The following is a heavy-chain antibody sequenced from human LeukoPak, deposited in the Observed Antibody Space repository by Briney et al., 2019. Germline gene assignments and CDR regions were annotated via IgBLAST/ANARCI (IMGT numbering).Heavy chain of an antibody. CDR3: ATHPAYYDFWNPLPTEFYYMDV. V-gene: IGHV3-30*04. D-gene: IGHD3-3*01. J-gene: IGHJ6*03. Sequence: GRSLRLSCAASGFTFSSYAMHWVRQAPGKGLEWVAVISYDGSNKYYADSVKGRFTISRDNSKNTLYLQMNSLRAEDTAVYYCATHPAYYDFWNPLPTEFYYMDVWGKGTTVTVSS. CDR2: ISYDGSNK. CDR1: GFTFSSYA.